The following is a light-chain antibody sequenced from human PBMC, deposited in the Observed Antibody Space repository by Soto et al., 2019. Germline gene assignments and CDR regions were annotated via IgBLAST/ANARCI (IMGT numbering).Light chain of an antibody. J-gene: IGKJ1*01. CDR1: RDIVTS. CDR2: AAS. Sequence: DIQMTQSPSSLSASVGDRVIITCRASRDIVTSLNWYQQHPGKGPKILIYAASTLQRGVPSRFTGSGSGTDFKLTNSSLQPEDYATYYCQQSYSSRTFGHGTTVEIK. V-gene: IGKV1-39*01. CDR3: QQSYSSRT.